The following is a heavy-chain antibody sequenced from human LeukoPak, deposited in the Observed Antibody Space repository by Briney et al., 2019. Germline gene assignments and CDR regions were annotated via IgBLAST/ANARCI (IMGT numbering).Heavy chain of an antibody. CDR2: IYPADSDT. CDR1: GYSFTSYW. V-gene: IGHV5-51*01. J-gene: IGHJ4*02. CDR3: ARLTGSFHYYFDY. Sequence: GESLKISCKASGYSFTSYWIGWVGQMPGKGLECLGIIYPADSDTRYSPSFEGQVTMSADKSMSTAYLQWSSLKASDTAMYYCARLTGSFHYYFDYWGQGTLGTVSS. D-gene: IGHD1-26*01.